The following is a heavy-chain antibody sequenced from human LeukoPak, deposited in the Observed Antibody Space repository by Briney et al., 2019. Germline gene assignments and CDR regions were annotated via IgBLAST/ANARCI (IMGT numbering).Heavy chain of an antibody. CDR1: GYTFTVKF. Sequence: ASVKVSCKTSGYTFTVKFLHWLRQAPGQGLEWMAGIEPNSGGAVYGQNFRGWVTVTRDTFVSTAYMELSRLRSDDTAVYYCAVENFYDRSGYSKAFDYWGQGTLVTVSS. CDR3: AVENFYDRSGYSKAFDY. V-gene: IGHV1-2*04. J-gene: IGHJ4*02. D-gene: IGHD3-22*01. CDR2: IEPNSGGA.